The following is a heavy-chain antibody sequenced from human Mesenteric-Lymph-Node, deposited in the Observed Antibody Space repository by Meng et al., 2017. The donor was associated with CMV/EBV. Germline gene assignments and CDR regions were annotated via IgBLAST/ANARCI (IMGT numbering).Heavy chain of an antibody. V-gene: IGHV3-7*01. D-gene: IGHD2-2*02. CDR1: EFTFSSYW. Sequence: GESLKISCAASEFTFSSYWMSWVRQAPGKGLERVANIKQDGSEKYYVDSVKGRFSISRDNAKNSLYLQMNSLRAEDTAVYYCARDRVAYCISSSCYTNYYYSGMDVWGQGTTVTVSS. CDR2: IKQDGSEK. J-gene: IGHJ6*02. CDR3: ARDRVAYCISSSCYTNYYYSGMDV.